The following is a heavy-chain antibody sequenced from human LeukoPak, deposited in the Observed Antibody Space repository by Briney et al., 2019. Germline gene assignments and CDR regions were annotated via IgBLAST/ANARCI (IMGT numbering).Heavy chain of an antibody. J-gene: IGHJ6*03. Sequence: ASVKVSCKASGYTFTSYDINWVRQATGQGLEWMGWMNPNSGNTGYAQKFQGRVTITRNTSISTAYMDLSSLRSEDTAVYYCARALTSYYYDSSGYYYYYYMDVWGKGTTVTVSS. CDR1: GYTFTSYD. CDR3: ARALTSYYYDSSGYYYYYYMDV. CDR2: MNPNSGNT. V-gene: IGHV1-8*03. D-gene: IGHD3-22*01.